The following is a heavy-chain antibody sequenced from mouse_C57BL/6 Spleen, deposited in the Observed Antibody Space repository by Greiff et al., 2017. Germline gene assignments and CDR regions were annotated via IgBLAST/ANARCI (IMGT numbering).Heavy chain of an antibody. CDR1: GYAFSSSW. V-gene: IGHV1-82*01. CDR2: IYPGDGDT. D-gene: IGHD1-1*01. Sequence: VQLQQSGPELVKPGASVKISCKASGYAFSSSWMNWVKQRPGKGLEWIGRIYPGDGDTNYNGKFKGKATLTADKSSSTAYMQLSSLTSEDSAVYFCARDYGSSYRDAMDYWGQGTSVTVSS. CDR3: ARDYGSSYRDAMDY. J-gene: IGHJ4*01.